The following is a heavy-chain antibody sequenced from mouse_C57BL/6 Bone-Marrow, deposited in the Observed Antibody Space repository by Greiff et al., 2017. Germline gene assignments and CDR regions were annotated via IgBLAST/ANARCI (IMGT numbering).Heavy chain of an antibody. CDR3: AYYYGSSYWFAY. Sequence: VQLQQSGAELVKPGASVKLSCTASGFNIKDYYMHWVKQRTEQGLEWIGRIDPEDGDTKYAPKFQGKATITADSSSNTAYLQLSSLTSEDTAVYYCAYYYGSSYWFAYWGQGTLVTVSA. CDR1: GFNIKDYY. D-gene: IGHD1-1*01. J-gene: IGHJ3*01. CDR2: IDPEDGDT. V-gene: IGHV14-2*01.